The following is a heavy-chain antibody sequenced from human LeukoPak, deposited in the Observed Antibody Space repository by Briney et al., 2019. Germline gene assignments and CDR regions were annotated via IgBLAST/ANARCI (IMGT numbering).Heavy chain of an antibody. D-gene: IGHD2-21*02. J-gene: IGHJ3*02. CDR3: ARRRSDLQRGFDI. CDR2: IYPGDSDT. Sequence: GEPLKISCKGSGYIFTDYWIGWVRQMPGKGLEWMGIIYPGDSDTRSSPSFQGHVTISADKSINTAYLQWSSLKASDTAVYYCARRRSDLQRGFDIWGQGTMVTVSS. V-gene: IGHV5-51*01. CDR1: GYIFTDYW.